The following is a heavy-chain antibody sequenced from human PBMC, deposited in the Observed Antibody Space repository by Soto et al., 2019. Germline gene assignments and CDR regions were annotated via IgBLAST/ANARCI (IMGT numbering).Heavy chain of an antibody. V-gene: IGHV1-58*01. Sequence: ASVKVSCKASGFTFTSSAVQWVRQARGQRLEWIGWIVVGSGNTNYAQKFQERVPITRDMSTSTAYMELSSLRSEDTAVYYCAADVEQQLVLIPRYYYYYGMDVWGQGTTVTVSS. J-gene: IGHJ6*02. CDR2: IVVGSGNT. CDR3: AADVEQQLVLIPRYYYYYGMDV. D-gene: IGHD6-13*01. CDR1: GFTFTSSA.